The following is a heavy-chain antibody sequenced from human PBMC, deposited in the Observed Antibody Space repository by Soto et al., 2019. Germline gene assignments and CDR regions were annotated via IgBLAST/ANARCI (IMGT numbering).Heavy chain of an antibody. CDR3: TTVQVGYCSSTSCLIYFDY. CDR1: GFTFSNAW. J-gene: IGHJ4*02. Sequence: GGSLRLSCAASGFTFSNAWMSWVRQAPGKGLEWVGRIKSKTDGGTTDYAAPVKGRFTISRDDSKNTLYLQMNSLKTEDTAVYYCTTVQVGYCSSTSCLIYFDYWGQGTLVTVSS. D-gene: IGHD2-2*01. CDR2: IKSKTDGGTT. V-gene: IGHV3-15*01.